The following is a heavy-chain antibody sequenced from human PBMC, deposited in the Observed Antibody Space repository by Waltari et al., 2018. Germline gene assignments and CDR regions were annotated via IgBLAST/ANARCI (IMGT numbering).Heavy chain of an antibody. CDR2: IYYSGST. Sequence: QVQLQESGPGLVKPSQTLSLTCTVSGGSISSGDYYWSWIRQPPGKGLEWIGYIYYSGSTYYNPSLKSLVTISVDTSKNQFSLNLSSVTAADTAVYYCARDRVVGATTGGGAFDIWGQGTMVTVSS. J-gene: IGHJ3*02. D-gene: IGHD1-26*01. V-gene: IGHV4-30-4*08. CDR3: ARDRVVGATTGGGAFDI. CDR1: GGSISSGDYY.